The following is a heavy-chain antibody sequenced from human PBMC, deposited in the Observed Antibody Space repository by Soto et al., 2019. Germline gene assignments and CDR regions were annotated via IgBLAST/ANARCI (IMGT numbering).Heavy chain of an antibody. CDR1: GFTFSSYA. D-gene: IGHD2-15*01. CDR2: ISSNGGST. CDR3: TRGSPLYCSGGICYRHFDS. Sequence: EVQLVESGGGLVQPGGSLRLSCAASGFTFSSYAMHWVRQAPGKGLEYVSAISSNGGSTFYATSVKGRFIISRDNSKNTLYLQMGSLRAEDMAVYYCTRGSPLYCSGGICYRHFDSWGQGTLVTVSS. V-gene: IGHV3-64*01. J-gene: IGHJ4*02.